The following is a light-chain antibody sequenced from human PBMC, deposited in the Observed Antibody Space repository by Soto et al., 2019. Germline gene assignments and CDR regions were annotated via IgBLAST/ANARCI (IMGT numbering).Light chain of an antibody. CDR1: QSVSSN. Sequence: EIVLTQSPATLSVSPGERATLSCRASQSVSSNLAWYQQKPGQAPRILIFGASGRATGIPDRFSGSWSGTDFTLTISSLQPDDFATYYCQQYNSYSRTFGQGTKVDNK. CDR3: QQYNSYSRT. J-gene: IGKJ1*01. CDR2: GAS. V-gene: IGKV3D-15*01.